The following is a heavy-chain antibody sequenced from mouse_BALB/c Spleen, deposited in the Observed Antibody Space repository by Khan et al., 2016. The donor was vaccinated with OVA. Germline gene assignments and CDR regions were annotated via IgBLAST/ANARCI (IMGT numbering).Heavy chain of an antibody. CDR3: ARGNYHGYYFDY. Sequence: EVELVESGPGLVKPSQSLSLTCTVTGYSITSGYAWNWIRQFPGNKLEWMGYISYSGGTCYNPSLTSRISITRNTSKKHFFLLLNSVTTENTATYYCARGNYHGYYFDYWGQGTPLTVSS. D-gene: IGHD1-1*01. CDR1: GYSITSGYA. CDR2: ISYSGGT. J-gene: IGHJ2*01. V-gene: IGHV3-2*02.